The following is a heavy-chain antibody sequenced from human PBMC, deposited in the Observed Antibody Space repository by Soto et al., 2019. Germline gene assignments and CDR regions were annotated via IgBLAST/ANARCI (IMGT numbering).Heavy chain of an antibody. D-gene: IGHD6-6*01. CDR2: INPNSGGT. V-gene: IGHV1-2*04. CDR3: ARAREYSSSPPLSPSFDY. CDR1: GYTFTGYY. J-gene: IGHJ4*02. Sequence: ASVKVSCKASGYTFTGYYMHWVRQAPGQGLEWMGWINPNSGGTNYAQKFQGWVTMTRDTSISTAYMELSRLRSDDTAVYYCARAREYSSSPPLSPSFDYWGQGTLVTVSS.